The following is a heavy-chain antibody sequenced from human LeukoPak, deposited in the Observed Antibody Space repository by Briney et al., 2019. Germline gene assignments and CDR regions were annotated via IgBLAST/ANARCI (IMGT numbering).Heavy chain of an antibody. J-gene: IGHJ5*02. D-gene: IGHD3-9*01. Sequence: GASVKVSCKASGYTFTSYDINWVRQATGPGLEWMGWMNPNSGNTGYAQKFQGRVTMTRNTSISRAYMELSSLRSEDTAVYYCARGRGYDILTGYYRNWFDPWGQGTLVTVS. CDR2: MNPNSGNT. CDR1: GYTFTSYD. V-gene: IGHV1-8*01. CDR3: ARGRGYDILTGYYRNWFDP.